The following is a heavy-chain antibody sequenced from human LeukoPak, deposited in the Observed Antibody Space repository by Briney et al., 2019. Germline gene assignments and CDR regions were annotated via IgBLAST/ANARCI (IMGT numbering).Heavy chain of an antibody. CDR3: AKRKGVWGNYFDP. D-gene: IGHD3-16*01. CDR2: IYYTGST. Sequence: SETLSLTCAVSGASISGSGYYLGWIRQPPGKGLEWIGNIYYTGSTYYNASLQSRVTISIDMSKNQFSLRLSSVTAADTALYYCAKRKGVWGNYFDPWGQGILVTVSS. V-gene: IGHV4-39*01. J-gene: IGHJ5*02. CDR1: GASISGSGYY.